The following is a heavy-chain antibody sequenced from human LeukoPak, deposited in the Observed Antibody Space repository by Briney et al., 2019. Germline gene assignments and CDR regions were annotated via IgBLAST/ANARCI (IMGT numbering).Heavy chain of an antibody. J-gene: IGHJ5*02. V-gene: IGHV3-33*01. CDR1: GFTFSSYG. D-gene: IGHD3-9*01. CDR2: IWYDGSNK. Sequence: GGSPRLSCAASGFTFSSYGMHWVRQAPGKGLEWVAVIWYDGSNKYYADSVKGRFTISRDNSKNTLYLQVNSLRAEDTAVYYCARGKSSDYDILTGKNWFDPWGQGTLVTVSS. CDR3: ARGKSSDYDILTGKNWFDP.